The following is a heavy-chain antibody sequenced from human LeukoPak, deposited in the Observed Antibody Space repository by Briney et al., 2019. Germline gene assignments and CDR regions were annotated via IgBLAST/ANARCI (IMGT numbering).Heavy chain of an antibody. J-gene: IGHJ6*02. D-gene: IGHD2-15*01. CDR3: VRDKGCSGGSCYSPSDYYYGMDV. CDR1: GASINKDY. CDR2: IHPSGIT. V-gene: IGHV4-4*07. Sequence: PSETLSLTCTVSGASINKDYWAWIRQPAGKGLEWIGRIHPSGITHQNPSLRGRVTMSIDASKNQFSLNLSSVTAADTAVYYCVRDKGCSGGSCYSPSDYYYGMDVWGQGTTVTVSS.